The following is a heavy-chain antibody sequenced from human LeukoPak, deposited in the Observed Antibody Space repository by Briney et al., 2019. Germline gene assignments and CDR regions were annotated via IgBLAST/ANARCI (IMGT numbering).Heavy chain of an antibody. Sequence: SETLSLTCAVYGGSFSGYYWSWIRQPPGKGLECIGEINHSGSTNYNPSLKSRVTISVDTSKNQFSLKLSSVTAADTAVYYCARGRGRSGYRYNWNYGAFDIWGQGTMVTVSS. CDR2: INHSGST. J-gene: IGHJ3*02. V-gene: IGHV4-34*01. CDR1: GGSFSGYY. D-gene: IGHD1-7*01. CDR3: ARGRGRSGYRYNWNYGAFDI.